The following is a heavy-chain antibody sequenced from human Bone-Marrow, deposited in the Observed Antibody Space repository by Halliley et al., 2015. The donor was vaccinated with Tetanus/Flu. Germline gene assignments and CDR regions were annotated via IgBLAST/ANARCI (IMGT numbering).Heavy chain of an antibody. Sequence: TLSLTCTVSGGSFSSYQWSWIRQPPGKGLEWIGYIYYSGTTNYNPSLKSRLTIALDPSKNQFSLRLNSVIAADTAVYYCARSHGLEYDWYIDLWGHGALVTVSS. D-gene: IGHD4-17*01. CDR3: ARSHGLEYDWYIDL. J-gene: IGHJ2*01. CDR2: IYYSGTT. V-gene: IGHV4-59*01. CDR1: GGSFSSYQ.